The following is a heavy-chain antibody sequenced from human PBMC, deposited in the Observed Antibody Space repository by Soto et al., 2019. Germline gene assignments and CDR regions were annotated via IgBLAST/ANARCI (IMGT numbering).Heavy chain of an antibody. V-gene: IGHV2-5*02. CDR2: IYWADDK. CDR1: GFSVSTSGVG. D-gene: IGHD2-15*01. CDR3: AHKGGRGAGMDV. Sequence: QITLKESGPTLVKPTQTLTLTCTFSGFSVSTSGVGVAWIRQPPGKALEWLALIYWADDKRYSPFLQSRVTITKDTAKNKVVLTMTNMDPVDTATYYCAHKGGRGAGMDVWGQGTTVTVSS. J-gene: IGHJ6*02.